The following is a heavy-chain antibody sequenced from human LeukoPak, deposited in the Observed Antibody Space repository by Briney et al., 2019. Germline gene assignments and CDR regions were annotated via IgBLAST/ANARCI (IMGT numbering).Heavy chain of an antibody. J-gene: IGHJ4*01. CDR1: GFTFSHYA. CDR2: IWSDGTNQ. V-gene: IGHV3-33*06. D-gene: IGHD4-17*01. Sequence: GGSMRLSCEAYGFTFSHYAIHWVRQAPGKGLEWVAVIWSDGTNQYYTDSVKGRFTISRDDFTKTVSLQMNSLRAEDTAVYYCAKVADYGDYAPLGHWGQGTLVTVSS. CDR3: AKVADYGDYAPLGH.